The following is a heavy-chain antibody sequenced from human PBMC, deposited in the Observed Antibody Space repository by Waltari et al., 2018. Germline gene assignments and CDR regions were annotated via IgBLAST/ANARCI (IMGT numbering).Heavy chain of an antibody. V-gene: IGHV4-38-2*02. D-gene: IGHD4-17*01. CDR3: ARDAARGSGDYVGGNAAFDI. Sequence: QVQLQESGPGLVKPSETLSLTCTVARHSISTGYYWGWIRQPPGKGLEWIGSIYHRGSTYYNPSLKSRVTISVDTSKNQFSLQLSSVTAADTAVYYCARDAARGSGDYVGGNAAFDIWGQGTMVTVFS. J-gene: IGHJ3*02. CDR1: RHSISTGYY. CDR2: IYHRGST.